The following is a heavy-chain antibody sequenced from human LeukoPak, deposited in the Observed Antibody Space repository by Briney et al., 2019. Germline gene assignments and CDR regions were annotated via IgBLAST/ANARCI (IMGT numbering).Heavy chain of an antibody. D-gene: IGHD3-10*01. Sequence: SETLSLTCTVSGDSISSYYWSWIRQPPGKGLEWIGCIYYSGTTYYKPSLKTRVTISVDTSKKQFSLKLSSATAADTAVYYCARVGGSGSYYRRVEDYWGQGTLVTVSS. CDR2: IYYSGTT. CDR1: GDSISSYY. V-gene: IGHV4-59*01. J-gene: IGHJ4*02. CDR3: ARVGGSGSYYRRVEDY.